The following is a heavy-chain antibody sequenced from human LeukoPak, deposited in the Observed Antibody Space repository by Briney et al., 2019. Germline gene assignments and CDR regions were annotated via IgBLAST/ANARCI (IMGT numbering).Heavy chain of an antibody. Sequence: PGGSLRLSCAASGFTFSDHYMDWVRQAPGKGLEWVGRSRNKANRYTTEYAASVQGRFTISRDDSKNSLYLQMNNLKTEDTAVYYCARNYYMDAWGKGTTVTVSS. V-gene: IGHV3-72*01. J-gene: IGHJ6*03. CDR1: GFTFSDHY. CDR2: SRNKANRYTT. CDR3: ARNYYMDA.